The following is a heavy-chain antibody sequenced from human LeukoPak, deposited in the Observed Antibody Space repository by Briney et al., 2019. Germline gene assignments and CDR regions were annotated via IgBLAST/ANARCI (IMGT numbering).Heavy chain of an antibody. Sequence: GGSLRLSCAASGFTFSSYAMSWVRQAPGKGLEWVSSISGSGGSTYYADSVKGRFTIPRDNSKNTLYLQMNSLRAEDTAVYYCARDSYRGYSYGPHDYYYMDVWGKGTTVTVSS. CDR2: ISGSGGST. CDR3: ARDSYRGYSYGPHDYYYMDV. D-gene: IGHD5-18*01. CDR1: GFTFSSYA. J-gene: IGHJ6*03. V-gene: IGHV3-23*01.